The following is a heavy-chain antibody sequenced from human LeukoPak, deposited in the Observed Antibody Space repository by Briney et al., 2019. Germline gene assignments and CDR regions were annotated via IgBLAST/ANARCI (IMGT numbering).Heavy chain of an antibody. D-gene: IGHD6-19*01. V-gene: IGHV3-23*01. Sequence: GGSLRLSCTASGFTFSNYAMSWVRQAPGKGLQWVSDIRASGDTTHYADSVKGRFTISRDNSKNTLYLQINSLRAEDTAVYYCAKNFASAWNYYMDVWGKGTTVTVSS. CDR1: GFTFSNYA. J-gene: IGHJ6*03. CDR3: AKNFASAWNYYMDV. CDR2: IRASGDTT.